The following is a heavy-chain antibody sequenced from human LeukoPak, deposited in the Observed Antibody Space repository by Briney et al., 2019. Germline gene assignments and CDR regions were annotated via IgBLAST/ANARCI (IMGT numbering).Heavy chain of an antibody. D-gene: IGHD3-22*01. CDR1: GYTFTGYY. CDR2: INPNSGGT. V-gene: IGHV1-2*02. CDR3: AVGTRVSSGYYPREYFQY. J-gene: IGHJ1*01. Sequence: ASVKVSCKASGYTFTGYYMHWVRQAPGQGLEWMGWINPNSGGTNYAQKFQGRVTMTRDTSISTAYMELSSLRSEDTAVYYCAVGTRVSSGYYPREYFQYWGQGTLVTVSS.